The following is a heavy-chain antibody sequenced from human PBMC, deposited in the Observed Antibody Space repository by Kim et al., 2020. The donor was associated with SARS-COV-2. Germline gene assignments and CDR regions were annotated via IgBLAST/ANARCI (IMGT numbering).Heavy chain of an antibody. J-gene: IGHJ4*02. CDR2: NYYSGSN. CDR1: GGSISSSSYY. Sequence: SETLSLTCTVSGGSISSSSYYWGWIRQPPGKGLEWIGSNYYSGSNYSNPTLNSRVTISVDTSKNQFTLKLGSVTAADTAEYYCARHLVVRGVIMTPYFDYWGQGTLVTVSS. V-gene: IGHV4-39*01. CDR3: ARHLVVRGVIMTPYFDY. D-gene: IGHD3-10*01.